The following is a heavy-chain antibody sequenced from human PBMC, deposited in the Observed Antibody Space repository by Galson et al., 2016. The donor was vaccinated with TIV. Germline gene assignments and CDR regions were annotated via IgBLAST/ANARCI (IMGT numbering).Heavy chain of an antibody. J-gene: IGHJ6*03. D-gene: IGHD2-2*01. CDR1: GFSVRHNY. V-gene: IGHV3-53*01. CDR3: ASGGSCCSPAGRGFHMDV. CDR2: IYSGGTT. Sequence: SLRLSCAASGFSVRHNYMTWVRQAPGKGLECVSVIYSGGTTYYADSVKGRFTISSDNSNNTLYLQMNNLRAEDTAVYYCASGGSCCSPAGRGFHMDVWGRGTTVSVSS.